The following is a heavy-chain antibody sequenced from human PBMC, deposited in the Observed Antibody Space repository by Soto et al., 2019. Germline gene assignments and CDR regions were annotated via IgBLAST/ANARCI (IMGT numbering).Heavy chain of an antibody. V-gene: IGHV4-59*01. J-gene: IGHJ4*02. CDR1: GASISSYY. CDR2: IYYTGTT. CDR3: ARSLDLGGIIDS. Sequence: SETLSLTCTVSGASISSYYWSWIRQPPGKGLEWIGYIYYTGTTNYNPSLKSRVTISVGTSRNQFSLKLTSVTAADTALYYCARSLDLGGIIDSWGQGTLVTVSS. D-gene: IGHD2-21*01.